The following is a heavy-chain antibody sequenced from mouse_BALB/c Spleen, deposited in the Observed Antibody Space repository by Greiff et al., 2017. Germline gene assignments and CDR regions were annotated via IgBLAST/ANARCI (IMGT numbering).Heavy chain of an antibody. V-gene: IGHV14-3*02. D-gene: IGHD1-1*01. J-gene: IGHJ3*01. CDR3: ARGYGSSYTFLAY. CDR2: IDPANGNT. CDR1: GFNIKDTY. Sequence: EVQLQQSGAELVKPGASVKLSCTASGFNIKDTYMHWVKQRPEQGLEWIGRIDPANGNTKYDPKFQGKATITADTSSNTAYLQLSSLTSEDTAVYYCARGYGSSYTFLAYWGQGLWSLSLQ.